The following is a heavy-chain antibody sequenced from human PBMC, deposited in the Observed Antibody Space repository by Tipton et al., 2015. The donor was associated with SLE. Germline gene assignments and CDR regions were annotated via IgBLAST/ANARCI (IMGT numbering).Heavy chain of an antibody. CDR3: GRGPQGQLGYSFDI. J-gene: IGHJ3*02. CDR2: INPSGGIINPSGGST. CDR1: GYTFTNYY. Sequence: QSGAEVKKPGASVKVSCKASGYTFTNYYMHWVRQAPGQGLEWMGIINPSGGIINPSGGSTTYAQKFQGRVTMSTDTSTSTVYMELSSLGSEGTAVYFCGRGPQGQLGYSFDIRGQGTMVTLSS. D-gene: IGHD6-13*01. V-gene: IGHV1-46*01.